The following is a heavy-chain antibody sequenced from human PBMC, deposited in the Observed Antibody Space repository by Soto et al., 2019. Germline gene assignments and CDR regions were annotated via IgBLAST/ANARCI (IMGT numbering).Heavy chain of an antibody. CDR3: ARRVVPAALWYYYYYGMDV. CDR2: IYYSGST. CDR1: GGSISSSSYY. Sequence: SETLSLTCTVSGGSISSSSYYWGWIRQPPGKGLEWIGSIYYSGSTYYNPSLKSRVTISVDTSKNQFSLKLSSVTAADTAVYYCARRVVPAALWYYYYYGMDVWGQRTTVTVSS. V-gene: IGHV4-39*01. J-gene: IGHJ6*02. D-gene: IGHD2-2*01.